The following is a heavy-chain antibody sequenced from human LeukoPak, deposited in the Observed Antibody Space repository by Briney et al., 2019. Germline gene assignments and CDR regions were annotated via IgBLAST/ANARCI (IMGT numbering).Heavy chain of an antibody. CDR2: IIPIFGTA. Sequence: ASVKVSCKASGGTFSSYAISWVRQAPGQGLEWMGGIIPIFGTANYAQKFQGRVTITTDESTSTAYMELSSLRSEDTAVYYCARSGYDSVFGRRWLLIEEFDYWGQGTLVTVSS. CDR1: GGTFSSYA. J-gene: IGHJ4*02. CDR3: ARSGYDSVFGRRWLLIEEFDY. V-gene: IGHV1-69*05. D-gene: IGHD5-12*01.